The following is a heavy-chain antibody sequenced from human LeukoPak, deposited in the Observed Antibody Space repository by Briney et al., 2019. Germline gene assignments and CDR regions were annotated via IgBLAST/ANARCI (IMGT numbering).Heavy chain of an antibody. J-gene: IGHJ6*03. CDR1: GGSISSSSYY. CDR3: AVSPLVYYYMDV. CDR2: IYYSGST. V-gene: IGHV4-39*01. Sequence: PSETLSLTCTVSGGSISSSSYYWGWIRQPPGKGLEWIGSIYYSGSTYYNPSLKSRVTISVDTSKNQFSLKLRSVTAADTAVYYCAVSPLVYYYMDVWGKGAPVNVSS.